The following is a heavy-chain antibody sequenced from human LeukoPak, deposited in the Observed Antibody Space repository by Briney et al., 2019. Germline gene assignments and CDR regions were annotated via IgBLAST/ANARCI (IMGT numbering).Heavy chain of an antibody. CDR1: GYSFTTYA. J-gene: IGHJ4*02. CDR2: INPDKGDT. CDR3: ARRLKGSYGNLFDY. Sequence: ASVKVSCKASGYSFTTYATHWVRQAPGQSVEWMGWINPDKGDTKYTQNFQGRITVTRDTSASTTYMELSSLVSEDTAVYYCARRLKGSYGNLFDYWGQGTLVTVSS. V-gene: IGHV1-3*01. D-gene: IGHD4-17*01.